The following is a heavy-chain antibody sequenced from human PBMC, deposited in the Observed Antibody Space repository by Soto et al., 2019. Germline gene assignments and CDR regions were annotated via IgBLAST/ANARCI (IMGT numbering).Heavy chain of an antibody. CDR2: ISAYTDTP. V-gene: IGHV1-18*01. Sequence: ASVKVSCKASGYTFTNFGVTWVRRAPGQGLEWMGWISAYTDTPNYAQKLQGRVTMTTDTSTSTAYMELRSLRSDDTAVYYCAREGGGITRFYYYYGMDVWGQGTTVTVSS. D-gene: IGHD4-17*01. J-gene: IGHJ6*02. CDR1: GYTFTNFG. CDR3: AREGGGITRFYYYYGMDV.